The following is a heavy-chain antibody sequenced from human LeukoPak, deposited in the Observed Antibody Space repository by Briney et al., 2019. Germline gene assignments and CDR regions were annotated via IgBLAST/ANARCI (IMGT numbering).Heavy chain of an antibody. Sequence: SETLSLTCTVSGGSISSGSYYWSWIRQPAGKGLEWIGRIYTSGSTNYNPSLKSRVTISVDTSKNQFSLKLSSVTAADTAVYYCARGVRGRKGYYYCMDVWGKGTTVTVSS. CDR2: IYTSGST. V-gene: IGHV4-61*02. CDR3: ARGVRGRKGYYYCMDV. CDR1: GGSISSGSYY. J-gene: IGHJ6*03. D-gene: IGHD3-10*01.